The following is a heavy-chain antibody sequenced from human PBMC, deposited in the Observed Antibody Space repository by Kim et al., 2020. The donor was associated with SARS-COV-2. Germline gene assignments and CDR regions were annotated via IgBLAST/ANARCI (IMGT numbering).Heavy chain of an antibody. D-gene: IGHD3-10*01. CDR2: IYYTGTV. J-gene: IGHJ4*02. CDR1: GGSISSYS. V-gene: IGHV4-59*08. CDR3: ARQRIDASGSYHFDS. Sequence: SETLSLTCTVSGGSISSYSWSWIRQPPGKGLEWIGFIYYTGTVNYNPSLKSRITISLDTSKNQFFLNLNSVTAADAAVYYCARQRIDASGSYHFDSWGQGTLVTVSS.